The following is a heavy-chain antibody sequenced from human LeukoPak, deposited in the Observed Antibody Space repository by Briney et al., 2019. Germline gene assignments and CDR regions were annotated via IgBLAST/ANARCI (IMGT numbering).Heavy chain of an antibody. J-gene: IGHJ6*03. D-gene: IGHD3-3*01. CDR2: IYTSGST. Sequence: SETLSLTCTVSGGSISSYYWSWIRQPPGKGLEWIGYIYTSGSTNYNPSLKSRVTISVDTSKNQFSLKLSSVTAADTAVYYCARTPTHYDFWSGRDYYYYYMDVWGKGTTVTVSS. CDR3: ARTPTHYDFWSGRDYYYYYMDV. V-gene: IGHV4-4*09. CDR1: GGSISSYY.